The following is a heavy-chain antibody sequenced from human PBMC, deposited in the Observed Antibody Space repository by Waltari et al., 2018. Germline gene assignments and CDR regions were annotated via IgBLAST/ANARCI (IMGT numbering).Heavy chain of an antibody. CDR1: GIIFSSNA. D-gene: IGHD6-13*01. CDR3: ANLGLAAAGTIDY. Sequence: EVQLLESGGGLVQPGGSLGLSCEASGIIFSSNAMNWVRQAPGKGLEWVSAISGRGGSTYYADSVKGRFTISRDNSKNTLYLQMNSLRAEDTAVYYCANLGLAAAGTIDYWGQGTLVTVSS. CDR2: ISGRGGST. V-gene: IGHV3-23*01. J-gene: IGHJ4*02.